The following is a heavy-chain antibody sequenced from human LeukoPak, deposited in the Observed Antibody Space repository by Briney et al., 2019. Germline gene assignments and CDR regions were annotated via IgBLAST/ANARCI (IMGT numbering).Heavy chain of an antibody. CDR2: IHVGNGNT. CDR1: RYPFTSYA. CDR3: ARVDGSGPNAPHDF. J-gene: IGHJ4*02. D-gene: IGHD3-10*01. Sequence: ASVKVSCKASRYPFTSYAMHWVRQAPGQRLEWMGWIHVGNGNTEYSQKFQGRVTITRDTPATTTYMELIILRSEDTAVYYCARVDGSGPNAPHDFWGQGSLVTVSS. V-gene: IGHV1-3*01.